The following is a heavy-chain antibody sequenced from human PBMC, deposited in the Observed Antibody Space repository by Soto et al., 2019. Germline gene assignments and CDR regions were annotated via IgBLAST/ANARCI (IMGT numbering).Heavy chain of an antibody. CDR1: GGSISHYY. Sequence: LSLTCTVSGGSISHYYWSWIRQSPGKGLEWIGYAYYSGSTDYNPSLKSRVTMSVDTSKNQVSLKLNSVTTADTAVYYCARDRSTYGGGGTGEVKENWFDPWGPGTLVTVSS. CDR3: ARDRSTYGGGGTGEVKENWFDP. J-gene: IGHJ5*02. V-gene: IGHV4-59*01. CDR2: AYYSGST. D-gene: IGHD2-8*01.